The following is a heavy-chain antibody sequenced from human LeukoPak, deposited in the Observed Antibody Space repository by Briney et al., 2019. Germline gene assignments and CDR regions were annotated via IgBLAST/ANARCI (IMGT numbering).Heavy chain of an antibody. CDR1: GGTFSSYA. CDR2: IIPIFGIA. D-gene: IGHD3-22*01. J-gene: IGHJ1*01. CDR3: ALSGDYYDSSGVQH. V-gene: IGHV1-69*04. Sequence: GASVKVSCKASGGTFSSYAISWVRQAPGQGLEWMGRIIPIFGIANYAQKFQGRVTITAEKSTSTAYMELSSLRSEDTAVYYCALSGDYYDSSGVQHWGQGTLVTVSS.